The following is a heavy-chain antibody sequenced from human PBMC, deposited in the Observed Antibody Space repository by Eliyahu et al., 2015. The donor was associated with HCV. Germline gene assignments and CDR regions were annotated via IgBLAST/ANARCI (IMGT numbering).Heavy chain of an antibody. V-gene: IGHV3-11*01. CDR3: ASKGYDFWSVKFYMDV. CDR1: GFTFSDYY. J-gene: IGHJ6*03. Sequence: QVQLVESGGGLVKPGGSLRLSCAASGFTFSDYYMSWIRQAPGKGLEWVSYISSSGSTIYYADSVKGRFTISRDNTKNSLYLQMNSLRAEDTAVYYCASKGYDFWSVKFYMDVWGKGTTVTVSS. D-gene: IGHD3-3*01. CDR2: ISSSGSTI.